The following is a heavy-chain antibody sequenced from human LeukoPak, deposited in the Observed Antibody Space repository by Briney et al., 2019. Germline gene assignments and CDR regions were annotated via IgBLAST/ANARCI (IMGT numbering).Heavy chain of an antibody. D-gene: IGHD4-23*01. Sequence: GGSLRLSCAASGFSFSSYSMNWVRQAPGKGLEWVSYITSSSSKTIYYADSVKGRFTISRDNAKNSLYLQMNSLRAEDTAFYYCVSVTTVVEDYYYMDVWGKGTTVTVSS. CDR1: GFSFSSYS. CDR2: ITSSSSKTI. CDR3: VSVTTVVEDYYYMDV. J-gene: IGHJ6*03. V-gene: IGHV3-48*04.